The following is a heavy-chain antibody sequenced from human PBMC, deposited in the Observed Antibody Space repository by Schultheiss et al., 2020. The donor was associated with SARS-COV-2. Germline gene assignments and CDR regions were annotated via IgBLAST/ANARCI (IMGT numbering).Heavy chain of an antibody. CDR2: IYHSGPT. D-gene: IGHD1-26*01. CDR3: ARYYSGNYYALDY. Sequence: SETLSLTCTVSGGSISSYYWGWIRQPPGKGLEWIGSIYHSGPTYYNPSLKSRVTISVDTSKNQFSLKLISVTAADTAVYYCARYYSGNYYALDYWGQGTLVTVSS. CDR1: GGSISSYY. V-gene: IGHV4-38-2*02. J-gene: IGHJ4*02.